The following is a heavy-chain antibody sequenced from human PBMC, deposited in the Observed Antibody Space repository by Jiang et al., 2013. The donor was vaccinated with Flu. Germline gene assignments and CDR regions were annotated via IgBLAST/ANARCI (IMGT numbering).Heavy chain of an antibody. Sequence: SGLVKPSQTLSLTCGVSGGSISSGGYSWSWIRQPPGKGLEWIGYINHNGYSYYNPSLKSRVTISADRSKNQFSLKLSSVTAADTAVYYCARDARYYYGSYQWWGQGTLVTVSS. CDR3: ARDARYYYGSYQW. CDR1: GGSISSGGYS. CDR2: INHNGYS. J-gene: IGHJ1*01. D-gene: IGHD3-10*01. V-gene: IGHV4-30-2*01.